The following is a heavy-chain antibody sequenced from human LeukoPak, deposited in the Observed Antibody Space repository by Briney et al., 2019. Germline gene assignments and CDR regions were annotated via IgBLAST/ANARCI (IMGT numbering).Heavy chain of an antibody. CDR2: IYYSGST. D-gene: IGHD6-19*01. J-gene: IGHJ6*02. CDR1: GGSVSSGSYY. V-gene: IGHV4-61*01. Sequence: PSETLSLTCTVSGGSVSSGSYYWSWIRQPPGKGLEWIGDIYYSGSTNYNPSLKSRVTISVDTSKNQFSLKLSSVTAADTAVYYCARDGGSGWYGIYYYYGMDVWGQGTTVTVSS. CDR3: ARDGGSGWYGIYYYYGMDV.